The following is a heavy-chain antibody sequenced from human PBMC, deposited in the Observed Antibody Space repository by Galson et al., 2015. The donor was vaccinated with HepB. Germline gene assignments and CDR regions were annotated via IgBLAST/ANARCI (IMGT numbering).Heavy chain of an antibody. CDR1: GFNIKNYG. D-gene: IGHD6-13*01. Sequence: SVKVSCKASGFNIKNYGVDWVRQAPGQGLEWMGWISGYNANTKYAQSFQGRVTFTTDTSTNTADMELRSLGSDDTAVYYCARDQGISSSWYFDFWGQGTLVTVSS. CDR2: ISGYNANT. CDR3: ARDQGISSSWYFDF. J-gene: IGHJ4*02. V-gene: IGHV1-18*01.